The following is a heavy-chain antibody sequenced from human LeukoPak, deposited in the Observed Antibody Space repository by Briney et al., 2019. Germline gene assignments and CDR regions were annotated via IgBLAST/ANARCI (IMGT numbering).Heavy chain of an antibody. D-gene: IGHD1-20*01. J-gene: IGHJ5*02. CDR1: GYTFTGYY. Sequence: ASVKVSCKASGYTFTGYYIYWVRQAPGQGLEWMGWINPNSGGTNYAQKFQGRVTMTRDTSISTAYMELSRLRSDDTAVYYCASLGITGTNYPYNWFDPWGQGTLVTVSS. V-gene: IGHV1-2*02. CDR3: ASLGITGTNYPYNWFDP. CDR2: INPNSGGT.